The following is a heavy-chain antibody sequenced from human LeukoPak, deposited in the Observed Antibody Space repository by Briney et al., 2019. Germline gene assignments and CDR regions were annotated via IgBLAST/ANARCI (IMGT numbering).Heavy chain of an antibody. D-gene: IGHD5/OR15-5a*01. Sequence: SQTLSLTCTVSGGSISSGGYYWSWIRQHPGKGLEWIEYIYYSGSTYYNPSLNSRVTISVDTSKNQFSLRLSSVTAADTAIYYCARAVSSRFDYWGQGTLVTVSS. CDR3: ARAVSSRFDY. J-gene: IGHJ4*02. V-gene: IGHV4-31*03. CDR2: IYYSGST. CDR1: GGSISSGGYY.